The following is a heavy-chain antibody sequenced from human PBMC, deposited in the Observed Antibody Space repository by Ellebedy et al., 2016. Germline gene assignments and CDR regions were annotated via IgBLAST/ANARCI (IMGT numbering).Heavy chain of an antibody. CDR3: ARDGAYGAVAGTAADYYGMDV. CDR1: GFTFSDYY. Sequence: GESLKISCAASGFTFSDYYMSWIRQAPGKGLEWVSYISSSGSTIYYADSVKGRFTISRDNAKNSLYLQMNSLRAEDTAVYYCARDGAYGAVAGTAADYYGMDVWGQGTTVTVSS. CDR2: ISSSGSTI. V-gene: IGHV3-11*01. J-gene: IGHJ6*02. D-gene: IGHD6-19*01.